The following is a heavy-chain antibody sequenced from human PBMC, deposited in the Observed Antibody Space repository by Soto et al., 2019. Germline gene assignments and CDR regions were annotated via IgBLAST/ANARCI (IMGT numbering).Heavy chain of an antibody. CDR3: VRRHVSATGIDWFDP. Sequence: AASVKVSCKASGYTFTSYGIHWVRQAPGQRLEWMGWINAANGDTKYSPKFQGRVTITRDTSASTAYMELSSLRSEDTAVYYCVRRHVSATGIDWFDPWGQGTQVTVSS. J-gene: IGHJ5*02. V-gene: IGHV1-3*01. D-gene: IGHD6-13*01. CDR2: INAANGDT. CDR1: GYTFTSYG.